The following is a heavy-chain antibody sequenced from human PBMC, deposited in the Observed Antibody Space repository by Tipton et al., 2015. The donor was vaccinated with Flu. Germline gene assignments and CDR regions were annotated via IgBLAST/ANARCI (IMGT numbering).Heavy chain of an antibody. D-gene: IGHD4-23*01. Sequence: SLRLSCAASGFTFSNYAMTWVRQAPGKGLECVSAISGGGGSTFYADSVKGRFTISRDNSKTTLYLQMNSLRAEDTAVYYCAKDQEVVTGAPFDYWGQGTLVTVSS. V-gene: IGHV3-23*01. CDR2: ISGGGGST. J-gene: IGHJ4*02. CDR3: AKDQEVVTGAPFDY. CDR1: GFTFSNYA.